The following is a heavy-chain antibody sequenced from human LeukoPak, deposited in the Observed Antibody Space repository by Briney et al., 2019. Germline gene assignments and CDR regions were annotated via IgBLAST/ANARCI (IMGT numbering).Heavy chain of an antibody. J-gene: IGHJ4*02. CDR1: GCTFISYY. V-gene: IGHV1-46*01. CDR2: INPRGGST. CDR3: ARDTANYYYDSSGYYFDY. D-gene: IGHD3-22*01. Sequence: ASVKVSCKASGCTFISYYMHWVRQAPGQGLEWMGMINPRGGSTSYAQKFQGRVTMTRDTSTSTVYMELSSLRSEDTAVYYCARDTANYYYDSSGYYFDYWGQGTLVTVSS.